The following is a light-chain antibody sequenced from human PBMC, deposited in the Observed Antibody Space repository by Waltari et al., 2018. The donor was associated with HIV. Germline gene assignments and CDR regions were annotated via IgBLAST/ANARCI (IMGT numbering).Light chain of an antibody. CDR1: QSVFNN. CDR3: QQYNDWLEPT. CDR2: GAS. V-gene: IGKV3-15*01. J-gene: IGKJ4*01. Sequence: IILTQSPATLSVSPGARATLSCTASQSVFNNLPWYQQRPGQAPRLLIYGASTRITTVPDRFSGSGSGTEFTLTINNLQSEDLGLYYCQQYNDWLEPTFGGGTKVEV.